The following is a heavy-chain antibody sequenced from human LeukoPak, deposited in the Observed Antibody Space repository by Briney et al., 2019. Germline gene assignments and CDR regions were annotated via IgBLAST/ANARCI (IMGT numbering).Heavy chain of an antibody. CDR1: GFTFSSYG. J-gene: IGHJ6*02. V-gene: IGHV3-30*18. Sequence: PGRSLRLSCAASGFTFSSYGMHWVRQAPGKGLEWVAVISYDGSNKYYADSVKGRFTISRDNSKNTLYLQMNSLRAEDTAVYYCAKSLRSSWYYYYYYGMDVWGQGTTVTVSS. D-gene: IGHD6-13*01. CDR3: AKSLRSSWYYYYYYGMDV. CDR2: ISYDGSNK.